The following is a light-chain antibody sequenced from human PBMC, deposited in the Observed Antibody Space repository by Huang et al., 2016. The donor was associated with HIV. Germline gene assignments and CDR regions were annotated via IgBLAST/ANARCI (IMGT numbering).Light chain of an antibody. CDR2: DAS. J-gene: IGKJ4*01. V-gene: IGKV3-11*01. CDR1: QTVSSY. CDR3: QLRSTWPGDT. Sequence: EIVLTQSPATLSLSPGERATLSCRASQTVSSYLAWYQQKPGQAPRLLIHDASHRATGIPARFSGSGSGTDFTLTISSLEPEDFAVYYCQLRSTWPGDTFGGGTKVEIK.